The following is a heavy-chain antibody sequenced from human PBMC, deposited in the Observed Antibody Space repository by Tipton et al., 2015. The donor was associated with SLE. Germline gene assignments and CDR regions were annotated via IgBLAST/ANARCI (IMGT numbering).Heavy chain of an antibody. V-gene: IGHV4-34*01. CDR3: ARDEYRYDATGYHLLGHFDF. J-gene: IGHJ4*02. CDR1: GGSFSGYS. Sequence: TLSLTCVVYGGSFSGYSWSWIRQSPGKGLEWIGEINHSGSTNYNPSLKSRVTISVDTSKNQFSLNLSSVTATDTAVYYCARDEYRYDATGYHLLGHFDFWGQGTLVTVSS. D-gene: IGHD3-22*01. CDR2: INHSGST.